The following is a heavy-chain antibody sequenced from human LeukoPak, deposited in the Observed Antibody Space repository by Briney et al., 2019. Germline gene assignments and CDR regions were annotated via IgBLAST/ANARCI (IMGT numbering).Heavy chain of an antibody. D-gene: IGHD3-22*01. V-gene: IGHV5-51*01. CDR2: IFPGDSDT. CDR3: ARNPDSSGGY. J-gene: IGHJ4*02. CDR1: GXSFTNYW. Sequence: GESLKISCKGSGXSFTNYWSGWVRQMPGKGLEWMGIIFPGDSDTRYSPSFQGQVTISADKSISTAYLQWSSLKASDTAMYYCARNPDSSGGYWGQGTLVTVSS.